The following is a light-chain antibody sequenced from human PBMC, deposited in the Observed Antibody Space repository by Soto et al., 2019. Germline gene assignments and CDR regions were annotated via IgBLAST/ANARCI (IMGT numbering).Light chain of an antibody. CDR3: MQATQFPWT. CDR2: KIS. J-gene: IGKJ1*01. V-gene: IGKV2-24*01. CDR1: QSLVHSDGNTY. Sequence: IVMTQTPLSSPVTLGQPASISCRSSQSLVHSDGNTYLSWLQQRPGQPPRLLIYKISNRLSGVPDRFSGSEAGTDFTLKIRRVEAEDVGLYYCMQATQFPWTFGQGTRVEIK.